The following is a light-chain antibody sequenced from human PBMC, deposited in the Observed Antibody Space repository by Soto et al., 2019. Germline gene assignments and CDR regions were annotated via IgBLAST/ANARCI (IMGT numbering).Light chain of an antibody. CDR1: SGSVSTSYY. J-gene: IGLJ3*02. CDR2: STS. V-gene: IGLV8-61*01. Sequence: QTVVTQEPSFSESPGGTVTLTCGLSSGSVSTSYYPSWYQQTPGQAPRTLIYSTSTRSSGVPDRFSGSILGNKAALTITGAQADDESDYYCVLYMGSGISVFGGGTQLTVL. CDR3: VLYMGSGISV.